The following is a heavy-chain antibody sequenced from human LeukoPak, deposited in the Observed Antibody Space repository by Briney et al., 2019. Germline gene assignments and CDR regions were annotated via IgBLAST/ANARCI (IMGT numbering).Heavy chain of an antibody. CDR2: IYYSGST. Sequence: PSETLSLTCTVSGGSISSYYWSWIRQPPGKGLEWIGYIYYSGSTNYNPSLKSRVTISVDTSKNQFSLKLRSVTAADTAVYYCARVTAVAEFDYWGQGTLVTVSS. J-gene: IGHJ4*02. V-gene: IGHV4-59*01. CDR1: GGSISSYY. CDR3: ARVTAVAEFDY. D-gene: IGHD6-19*01.